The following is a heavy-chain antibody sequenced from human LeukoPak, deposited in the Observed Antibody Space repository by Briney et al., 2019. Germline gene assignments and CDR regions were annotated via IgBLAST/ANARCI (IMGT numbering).Heavy chain of an antibody. J-gene: IGHJ4*02. CDR1: GYTFTGYY. Sequence: ASVKVSCKASGYTFTGYYMHWVRQAPGQGLEWMGWINPNSGGTSYAQKFQGRVTMTRDTSISTAYMELSRLRSDDTAVYYCARTTYYYDSSGYTERYYFDYWGQGTLVTVSS. CDR2: INPNSGGT. CDR3: ARTTYYYDSSGYTERYYFDY. D-gene: IGHD3-22*01. V-gene: IGHV1-2*02.